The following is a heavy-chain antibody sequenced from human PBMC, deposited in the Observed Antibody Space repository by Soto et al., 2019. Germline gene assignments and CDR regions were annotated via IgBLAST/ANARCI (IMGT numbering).Heavy chain of an antibody. D-gene: IGHD3-22*01. V-gene: IGHV3-15*01. CDR3: TTGLSNGYYNFDY. CDR2: IKGEADGGTT. CDR1: GFTFSNAW. J-gene: IGHJ4*02. Sequence: GGSLRLSCAASGFTFSNAWMSWVRQAPGKGLEWVGRIKGEADGGTTDYAAPVKGRITISRDHSKDTLYLQMNSLKTEDTAVYYCTTGLSNGYYNFDYWGQGTPVTVSS.